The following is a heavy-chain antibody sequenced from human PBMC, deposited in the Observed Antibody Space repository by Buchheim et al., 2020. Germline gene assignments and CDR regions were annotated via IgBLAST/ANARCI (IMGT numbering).Heavy chain of an antibody. J-gene: IGHJ4*02. D-gene: IGHD3-16*01. V-gene: IGHV3-30*18. CDR3: AKDLGLRAVPPAYIDY. CDR1: GFTFSSYG. Sequence: QVQLVESGGGVVQPGRSLRLSCAASGFTFSSYGMHWVRQAPGKGLEWVVVISYDGSNKYYADSVKGRFTISRDNSKNTLNLQMNSLRAEDTAVYYCAKDLGLRAVPPAYIDYWGQGTL. CDR2: ISYDGSNK.